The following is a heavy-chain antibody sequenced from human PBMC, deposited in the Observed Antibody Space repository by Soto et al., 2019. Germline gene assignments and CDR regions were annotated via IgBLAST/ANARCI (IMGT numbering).Heavy chain of an antibody. CDR1: GFTFKHNA. V-gene: IGHV3-30-3*01. CDR2: ISYDGSTK. CDR3: AREGIAESGPNYYDF. J-gene: IGHJ4*02. Sequence: QVQLVESGGRVVQPGRSLTIFCTASGFTFKHNAMHWIRQAPAKGLEWVADISYDGSTKNYADSVKGRFTISRDNSKNTPSLQMSALKGEDTATYYCAREGIAESGPNYYDFWGQGTLVAVSS. D-gene: IGHD6-13*01.